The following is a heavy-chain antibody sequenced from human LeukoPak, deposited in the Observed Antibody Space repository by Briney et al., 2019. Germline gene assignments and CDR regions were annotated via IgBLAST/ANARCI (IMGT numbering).Heavy chain of an antibody. J-gene: IGHJ4*02. CDR2: ISGSGGST. D-gene: IGHD3-22*01. V-gene: IGHV3-23*01. CDR1: GFTVSSNY. Sequence: GGSLRLSCAASGFTVSSNYMNWVRQAPGKGLEWVSAISGSGGSTYYADSVKGRFTISRDNSKDTLYLQMNSLRAEDTAVYYCAKAGKTMIVVVIWLDYWGQGTLVTVSS. CDR3: AKAGKTMIVVVIWLDY.